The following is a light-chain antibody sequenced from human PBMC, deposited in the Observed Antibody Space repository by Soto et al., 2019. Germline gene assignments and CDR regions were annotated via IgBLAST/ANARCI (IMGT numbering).Light chain of an antibody. CDR1: QSVNSN. J-gene: IGKJ2*01. Sequence: EIVMTQSPATLSVSPGERATLSCRASQSVNSNLAWYQQKPGQAPSLLIYGASTRATGVPARFSGSGSGTEFTLTISSLQSEDFAVYYCQQYNNWPLYTFGQGTKLEIK. CDR3: QQYNNWPLYT. V-gene: IGKV3-15*01. CDR2: GAS.